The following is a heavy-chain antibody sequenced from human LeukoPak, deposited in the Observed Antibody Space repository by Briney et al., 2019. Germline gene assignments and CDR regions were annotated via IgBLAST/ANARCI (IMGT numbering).Heavy chain of an antibody. CDR2: INTGGAT. CDR3: ARGSGSH. J-gene: IGHJ4*02. CDR1: GFTVNNNY. Sequence: GGSLRLSCAASGFTVNNNYLSWVRHVPGKGLEWVSLINTGGATSYADSVKGRFTISRDNSKNTLYLQMNSLRAEDTAVYYCARGSGSHWGQGTLVTVSS. V-gene: IGHV3-53*01.